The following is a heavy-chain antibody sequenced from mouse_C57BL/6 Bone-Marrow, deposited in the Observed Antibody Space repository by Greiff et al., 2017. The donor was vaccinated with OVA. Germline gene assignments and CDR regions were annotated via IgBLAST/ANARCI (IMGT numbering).Heavy chain of an antibody. CDR2: INPDNGGT. J-gene: IGHJ2*01. Sequence: EVQLQQSGPVLVKPGASVKMSCKASGYTFTDYYMNWVKQSHGKSLEWIGVINPDNGGTSYNQKFKGKATLTVDKSSSTAYMELNSLTSEDSAVYYCARSRAYDGPYFDYWGQGTTLTVSS. D-gene: IGHD2-3*01. CDR1: GYTFTDYY. V-gene: IGHV1-19*01. CDR3: ARSRAYDGPYFDY.